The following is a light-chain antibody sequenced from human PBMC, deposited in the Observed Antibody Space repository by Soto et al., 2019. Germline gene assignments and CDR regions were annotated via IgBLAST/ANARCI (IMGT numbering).Light chain of an antibody. CDR1: SSDVGGYNY. CDR2: EVS. J-gene: IGLJ3*02. Sequence: QSALTQPASVSGSPGQSITISCTGTSSDVGGYNYVSWYQQHPAKAPKLMIYEVSNRPSGVSHRFSGSKSGNSASLTISRLQAEDEADYYCFSYTTSSTLVFGGGTKLTVL. V-gene: IGLV2-14*01. CDR3: FSYTTSSTLV.